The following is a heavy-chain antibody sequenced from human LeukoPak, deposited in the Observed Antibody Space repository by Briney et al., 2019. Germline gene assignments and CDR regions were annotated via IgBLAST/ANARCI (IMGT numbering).Heavy chain of an antibody. CDR3: ARHYRYYYDSSDYYYGASGAFDI. CDR2: IDPSDSYT. D-gene: IGHD3-22*01. J-gene: IGHJ3*02. Sequence: PGESLRISCKGSGYSFTNYRISWVRQMPGKGLEWMGRIDPSDSYTNYSPSFQGHVTISADKSISTAYLQWSSLKASDTAMYYCARHYRYYYDSSDYYYGASGAFDIWGQGTMVTVSS. CDR1: GYSFTNYR. V-gene: IGHV5-10-1*01.